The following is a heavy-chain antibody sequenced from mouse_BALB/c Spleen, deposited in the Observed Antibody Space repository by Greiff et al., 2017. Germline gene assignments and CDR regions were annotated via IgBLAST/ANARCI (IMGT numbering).Heavy chain of an antibody. CDR3: ARGGYYGSSYVDYAMDY. J-gene: IGHJ4*01. CDR2: IYPGSGNT. D-gene: IGHD1-1*01. CDR1: GYTFPDYY. V-gene: IGHV1-77*01. Sequence: QVQLQQSGAELARPGASVKLSCKASGYTFPDYYINWVKQRTGQGLEWIGEIYPGSGNTYYNEKFKGKATLTADKSSSTAYMQLSSLTSEDSAVYFCARGGYYGSSYVDYAMDYWGQGTSVTVSS.